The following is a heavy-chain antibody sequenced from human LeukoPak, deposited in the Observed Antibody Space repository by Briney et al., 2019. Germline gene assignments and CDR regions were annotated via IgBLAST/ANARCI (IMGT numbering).Heavy chain of an antibody. V-gene: IGHV1-69*04. CDR2: IIPILGIA. CDR3: ASRSQDGSGSYEGDY. J-gene: IGHJ4*02. CDR1: SYSFNRYG. D-gene: IGHD3-10*01. Sequence: ASVKVSCKASSYSFNRYGITWVRQAPGQGLEWMGRIIPILGIANYAQKFQGRVTITADKSTSTAYMELSSLRSEDTAVYYCASRSQDGSGSYEGDYWGQGTLVTVSS.